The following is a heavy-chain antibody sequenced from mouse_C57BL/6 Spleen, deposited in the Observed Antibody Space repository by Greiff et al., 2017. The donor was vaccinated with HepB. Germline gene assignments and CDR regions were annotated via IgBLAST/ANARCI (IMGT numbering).Heavy chain of an antibody. D-gene: IGHD2-2*01. V-gene: IGHV1-80*01. CDR2: IYPGDGDT. Sequence: VQLQQSGAELVKPGASVKISCKASGYAFSSYWMNWVKQRPGKGLEWIGQIYPGDGDTNYNGKFKGKATLTADTSSSTAYMQLSSLTSEDSAVYFCARGTVTTEFAYWGQGTLVTVSA. CDR1: GYAFSSYW. J-gene: IGHJ3*01. CDR3: ARGTVTTEFAY.